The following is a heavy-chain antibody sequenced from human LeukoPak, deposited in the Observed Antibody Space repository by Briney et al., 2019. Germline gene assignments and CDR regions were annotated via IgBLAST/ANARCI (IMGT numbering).Heavy chain of an antibody. D-gene: IGHD3-22*01. CDR1: GGSISSSSYY. CDR2: IYYSGST. V-gene: IGHV4-39*01. CDR3: ARPDYYDSSGYYYDAFDI. Sequence: SETLSLTCTVSGGSISSSSYYWGWIRQPPGKGLEWIGSIYYSGSTYYNPPLKSRVTISVDTSKNQFSLKLSSVTAADTAVYYCARPDYYDSSGYYYDAFDIWGQGTMVTVSS. J-gene: IGHJ3*02.